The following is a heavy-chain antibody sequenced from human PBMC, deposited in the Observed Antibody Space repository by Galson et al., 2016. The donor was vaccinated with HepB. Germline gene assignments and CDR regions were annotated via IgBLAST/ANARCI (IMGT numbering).Heavy chain of an antibody. CDR3: ARMRVGDVYNPWYFDY. Sequence: PALVKPTQTVTLTCTFTGFSLTSPGMGVSWIRQPPGKALEWLARIDWDDDKYYTTFLRTRLTISKDTSRNQVALTMTNMDPMDTATYYCARMRVGDVYNPWYFDYWGQGTLVTVSS. J-gene: IGHJ4*02. V-gene: IGHV2-70*11. D-gene: IGHD5-24*01. CDR2: IDWDDDK. CDR1: GFSLTSPGMG.